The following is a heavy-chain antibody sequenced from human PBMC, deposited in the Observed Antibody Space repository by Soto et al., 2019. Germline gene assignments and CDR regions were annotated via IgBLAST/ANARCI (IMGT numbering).Heavy chain of an antibody. Sequence: QVQLQESGPGLVKPSETLSLTCTVSGGSISSYYWSWIRQPPGKGLEWIGYIFYSGSTNYNPPLKSRVTISVDTSKNQFSLKLSSVTAADTAVYYCARRYGSAFDIWGHGTMVTVSS. CDR1: GGSISSYY. J-gene: IGHJ3*02. CDR2: IFYSGST. V-gene: IGHV4-59*01. CDR3: ARRYGSAFDI. D-gene: IGHD4-17*01.